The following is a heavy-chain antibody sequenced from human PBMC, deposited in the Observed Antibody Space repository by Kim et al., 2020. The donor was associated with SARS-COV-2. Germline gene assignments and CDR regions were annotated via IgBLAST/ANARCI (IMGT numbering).Heavy chain of an antibody. CDR1: GYIFRSYG. J-gene: IGHJ4*02. CDR2: ISGYNGDT. CDR3: ARGGRTTGAVFDH. D-gene: IGHD1-1*01. V-gene: IGHV1-18*01. Sequence: ASVKVSCKASGYIFRSYGINWVRQAPGQGLEWMGWISGYNGDTHYAQSLQGRVTLTTDTSTRTVYMEVTSLRPDDTAIYFCARGGRTTGAVFDHWGQGTLVTVSS.